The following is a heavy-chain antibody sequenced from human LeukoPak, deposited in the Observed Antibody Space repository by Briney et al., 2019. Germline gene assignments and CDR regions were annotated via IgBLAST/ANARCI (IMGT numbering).Heavy chain of an antibody. D-gene: IGHD6-13*01. CDR3: ATPRSHSSSFSGGFDY. J-gene: IGHJ4*02. Sequence: ASVKVSCKASGYTFTGYYMHWVRQAPGQGLEWMGWINPNSGGTNYAQKFQGRVTMTRDTSISTAYMELSRLRSDDTAVYYCATPRSHSSSFSGGFDYWGQGTLVTVSS. V-gene: IGHV1-2*02. CDR2: INPNSGGT. CDR1: GYTFTGYY.